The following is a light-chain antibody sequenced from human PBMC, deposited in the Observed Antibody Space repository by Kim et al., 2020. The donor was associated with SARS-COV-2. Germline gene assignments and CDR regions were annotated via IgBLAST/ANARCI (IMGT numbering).Light chain of an antibody. CDR3: QQYGSSPYT. CDR1: QSVSNNY. V-gene: IGKV3-20*01. Sequence: LSQVERATPSCRASQSVSNNYLAWYHQKPGQAPRLLIYAASSRATGIPDRCSGSGSGTDFSLTISRLEPEDFAVYYCQQYGSSPYTFGQGTELEI. CDR2: AAS. J-gene: IGKJ2*01.